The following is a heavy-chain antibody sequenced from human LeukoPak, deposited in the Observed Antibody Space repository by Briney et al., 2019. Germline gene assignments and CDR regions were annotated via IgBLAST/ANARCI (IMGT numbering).Heavy chain of an antibody. J-gene: IGHJ4*02. V-gene: IGHV3-33*01. CDR3: ARDRSTTHFDY. CDR2: ILYDGSNT. Sequence: GSLRLSCAASGFTFSSYGMHWVRQAPGKGLEWVAMILYDGSNTYYADSVEGRFTISRDNSKNTLFLQMDSLRAEDTAVYYCARDRSTTHFDYWGQGTLVTVSS. CDR1: GFTFSSYG. D-gene: IGHD5/OR15-5a*01.